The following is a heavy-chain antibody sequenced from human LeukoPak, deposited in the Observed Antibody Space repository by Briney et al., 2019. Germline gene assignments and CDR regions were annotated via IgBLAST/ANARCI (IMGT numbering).Heavy chain of an antibody. CDR2: ISYDGSNK. D-gene: IGHD4-11*01. V-gene: IGHV3-30*18. CDR3: AKVSSTVLANYYYYGMDV. J-gene: IGHJ6*02. Sequence: GGSLRLSCAASGFTFSGYGMHWVRQAPGKGLEWVAVISYDGSNKYYADSVKGRFTISRDNSKNTLYLQMNSLRADDTAVYYCAKVSSTVLANYYYYGMDVWGQGTTVTVSS. CDR1: GFTFSGYG.